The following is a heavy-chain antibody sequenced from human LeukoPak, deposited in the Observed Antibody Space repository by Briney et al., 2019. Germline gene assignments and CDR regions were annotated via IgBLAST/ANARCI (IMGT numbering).Heavy chain of an antibody. J-gene: IGHJ6*02. D-gene: IGHD2-15*01. CDR3: ATTKVVVAAHYYYYGMDV. V-gene: IGHV3-53*01. CDR2: IYSGGST. CDR1: GFTVSSNY. Sequence: GGSLRLSCAASGFTVSSNYMSWVRQAPGKGLEWVSVIYSGGSTHYADSVKGRFTISRDNSKNTLYLQMNSLRAEDTAVYYCATTKVVVAAHYYYYGMDVWGQGTTVTVSS.